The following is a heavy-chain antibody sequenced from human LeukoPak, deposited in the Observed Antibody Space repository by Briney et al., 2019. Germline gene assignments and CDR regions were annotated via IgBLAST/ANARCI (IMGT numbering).Heavy chain of an antibody. CDR2: IYPGDSDT. CDR1: GYTFTSYS. Sequence: GESLKISCKGSGYTFTSYSSGWVRQIPGKGLEWMWIIYPGDSDTRYSPSFQGPFPISADKSISTADLQWSSRKASNTAMYYCARHGLTGTTRYYYYGMDVWGQGTTVTVSS. J-gene: IGHJ6*02. D-gene: IGHD1-20*01. CDR3: ARHGLTGTTRYYYYGMDV. V-gene: IGHV5-51*01.